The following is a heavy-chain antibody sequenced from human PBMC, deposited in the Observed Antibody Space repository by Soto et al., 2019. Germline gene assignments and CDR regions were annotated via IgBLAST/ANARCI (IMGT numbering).Heavy chain of an antibody. J-gene: IGHJ4*02. D-gene: IGHD6-19*01. Sequence: QVQLVESGGGVVQPGRSLRLSCAASGFTFSSYGMHWVRQAPGKGLEWVAVIWYDGSNKYYADSVKGRFTISRDNSKNTLYLQRNRLRAEDTAVYYCARDRYSSGWYDFDYWGQGTLVTVSS. V-gene: IGHV3-33*01. CDR1: GFTFSSYG. CDR3: ARDRYSSGWYDFDY. CDR2: IWYDGSNK.